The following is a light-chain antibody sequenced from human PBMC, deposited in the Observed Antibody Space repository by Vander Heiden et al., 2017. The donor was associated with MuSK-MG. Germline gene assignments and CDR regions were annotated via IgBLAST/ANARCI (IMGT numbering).Light chain of an antibody. Sequence: DIQLTQSPSFLSASVGDRVTITCRASQGISSYLAWYQQKPGKAPKLLIYAASTLQTGVPLRFSGSGSGTEFTLTISSLQPEDFATYYCQQLNNSLITFGQGTLLEIK. CDR2: AAS. J-gene: IGKJ5*01. V-gene: IGKV1-9*01. CDR1: QGISSY. CDR3: QQLNNSLIT.